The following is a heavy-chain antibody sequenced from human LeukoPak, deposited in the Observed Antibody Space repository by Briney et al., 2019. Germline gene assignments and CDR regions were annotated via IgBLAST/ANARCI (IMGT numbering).Heavy chain of an antibody. CDR3: ARVHNFWSGYCFGY. D-gene: IGHD3-3*01. Sequence: ASVKVSCKACGYTFTGYYRHWVRQAPGQGLEWMGWINPNSGGTNYAQKFQGRVTMTRDTSISTAYMELSRLRSDDTAVYYCARVHNFWSGYCFGYWGQGTLATVSS. CDR1: GYTFTGYY. CDR2: INPNSGGT. J-gene: IGHJ4*02. V-gene: IGHV1-2*02.